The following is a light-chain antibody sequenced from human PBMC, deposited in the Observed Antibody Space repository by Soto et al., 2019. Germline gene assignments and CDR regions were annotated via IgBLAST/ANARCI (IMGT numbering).Light chain of an antibody. J-gene: IGLJ2*01. V-gene: IGLV2-11*01. CDR2: DVN. Sequence: QSALTQPRSVSGSPGQSVTISCTGTSGDVGGYNYVSWYQQHPGKAPKLMIYDVNKRPSGVPDRFSGSKSGNTASLTISGLQAEDEADYYCCSYAGSYVVFGGGTKVTVL. CDR3: CSYAGSYVV. CDR1: SGDVGGYNY.